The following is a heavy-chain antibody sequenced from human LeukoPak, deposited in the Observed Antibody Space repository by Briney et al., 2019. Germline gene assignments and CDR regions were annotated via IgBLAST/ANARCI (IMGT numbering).Heavy chain of an antibody. D-gene: IGHD5-18*01. V-gene: IGHV4-61*02. Sequence: PSETLSLTCTVSGGSISSGSYYWSWIRQPAGKGLEWIGRIYTSGSTNYNPSLKSRVTISVDTSQNQFFLKLNSVSAADTAVYYRARRTPGGYTYFDNWGQGTLVTVSS. J-gene: IGHJ4*02. CDR1: GGSISSGSYY. CDR3: ARRTPGGYTYFDN. CDR2: IYTSGST.